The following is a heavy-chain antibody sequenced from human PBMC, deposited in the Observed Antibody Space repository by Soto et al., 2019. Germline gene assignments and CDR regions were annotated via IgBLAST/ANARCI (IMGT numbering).Heavy chain of an antibody. CDR3: AREISRGSSGAFDI. J-gene: IGHJ3*02. Sequence: ASVKVSCKASGYTFTSYDINWVRQATGQGLEWMGWMNPNSGNTGYAQKFQGRVTMTRNASISTAYMELSSLRSEDTAVYYCAREISRGSSGAFDIWGQGTMVTVSS. D-gene: IGHD6-6*01. V-gene: IGHV1-8*01. CDR1: GYTFTSYD. CDR2: MNPNSGNT.